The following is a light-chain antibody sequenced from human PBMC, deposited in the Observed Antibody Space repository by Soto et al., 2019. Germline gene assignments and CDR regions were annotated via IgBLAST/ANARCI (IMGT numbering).Light chain of an antibody. V-gene: IGLV2-14*01. J-gene: IGLJ7*02. CDR1: SSDVGGYNY. Sequence: QSALTQPASVSGSPGQSITISCTGTSSDVGGYNYVSWYQQHPGKAPKLMIYEVSNRPSGVSNRFSGSKAGYTASLNIPGRQAEDEAHYYCSSYTSSRTGVFGGGTQLTAL. CDR2: EVS. CDR3: SSYTSSRTGV.